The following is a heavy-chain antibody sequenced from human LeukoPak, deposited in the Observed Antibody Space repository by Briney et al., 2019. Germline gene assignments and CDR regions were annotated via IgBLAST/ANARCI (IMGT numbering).Heavy chain of an antibody. CDR2: IKQDGSEK. Sequence: PGGSLRLSCAASGFTFISYWMSWVRQAPGKGLEWVANIKQDGSEKYYVDSVKGRFTISRDNAKNSLYLQMNSLRAEDTAVYYCARANWETLDYWGQGTLVTVSS. V-gene: IGHV3-7*01. CDR3: ARANWETLDY. D-gene: IGHD1-1*01. CDR1: GFTFISYW. J-gene: IGHJ4*02.